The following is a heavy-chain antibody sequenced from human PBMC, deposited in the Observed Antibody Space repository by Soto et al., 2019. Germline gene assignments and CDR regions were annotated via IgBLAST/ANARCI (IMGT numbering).Heavy chain of an antibody. D-gene: IGHD6-25*01. J-gene: IGHJ4*02. CDR3: ERDSGYGATFDH. CDR2: ISSSSSYI. V-gene: IGHV3-21*01. Sequence: GGSLRLSCAASGFTFSSYSMNWVRQAPGKGLEWVSSISSSSSYIYYADSVKGRFTISRDNAKNSLYLQMNSLRAEETAVYYCERDSGYGATFDHWGQGTLVTVSS. CDR1: GFTFSSYS.